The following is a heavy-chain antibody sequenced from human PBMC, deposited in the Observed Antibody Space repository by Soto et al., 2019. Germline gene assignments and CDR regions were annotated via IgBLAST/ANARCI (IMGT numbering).Heavy chain of an antibody. J-gene: IGHJ6*02. CDR1: GYTFTSYG. D-gene: IGHD6-19*01. CDR2: ISAYNGNT. V-gene: IGHV1-18*01. Sequence: ASVKVSCKASGYTFTSYGISWVRQAPGQGLEWMGWISAYNGNTNHAQKLQGRVTMTTDTSTSTAYMELRSLRSDDTAVYYCARDPPNYSSGWYYYYYGMDVWGQGTTVTVSS. CDR3: ARDPPNYSSGWYYYYYGMDV.